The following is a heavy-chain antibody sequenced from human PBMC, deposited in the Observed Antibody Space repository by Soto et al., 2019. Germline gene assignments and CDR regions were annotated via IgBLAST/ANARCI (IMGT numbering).Heavy chain of an antibody. J-gene: IGHJ4*02. CDR1: GGSISGYY. V-gene: IGHV4-59*01. CDR3: TKSAQINSSGWYRD. CDR2: IYYSGST. Sequence: QVQLQESGPGLVKPSETLSLTCTVSGGSISGYYWSWIRQPPGKGLEWIGYIYYSGSTNYNPSLKSRVTIPVHTXXNQFSLKLSSVTAADTAVYYCTKSAQINSSGWYRDWGQGTLVTVSS. D-gene: IGHD6-19*01.